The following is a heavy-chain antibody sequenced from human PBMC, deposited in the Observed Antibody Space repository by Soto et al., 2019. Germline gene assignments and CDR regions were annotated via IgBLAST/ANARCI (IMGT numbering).Heavy chain of an antibody. V-gene: IGHV4-30-2*01. CDR1: GGSISSGGYS. CDR2: IYHSGST. J-gene: IGHJ6*02. D-gene: IGHD4-4*01. Sequence: SETLSLTCAVSGGSISSGGYSWSWIRQPPGKGLERIGYIYHSGSTYYNPSLKSRVTISVDRSKNQFSLKLSSVTAADTAVYYCARSRLQTYGMDVWGQGTTVTVSS. CDR3: ARSRLQTYGMDV.